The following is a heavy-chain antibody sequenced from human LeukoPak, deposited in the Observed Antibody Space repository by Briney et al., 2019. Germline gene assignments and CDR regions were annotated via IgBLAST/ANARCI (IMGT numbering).Heavy chain of an antibody. D-gene: IGHD6-13*01. CDR1: GFTFSSYE. CDR3: ASPYSSRWYELCY. CDR2: ITSSGSTR. J-gene: IGHJ4*02. Sequence: GGSLRLSCAASGFTFSSYEMNWVRQAPGKGLEWVSYITSSGSTRYYADSVKGRFTISRDNAKNSLYLQMNSLRAEDTAVYYCASPYSSRWYELCYWGQGTLVTVSS. V-gene: IGHV3-48*03.